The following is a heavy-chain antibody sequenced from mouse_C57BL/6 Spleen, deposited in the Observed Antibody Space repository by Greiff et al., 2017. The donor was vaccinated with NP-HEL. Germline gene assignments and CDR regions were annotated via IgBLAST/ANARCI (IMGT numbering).Heavy chain of an antibody. V-gene: IGHV1-64*01. CDR1: GYTFTSYW. Sequence: QVQLKQPGAELVKPGASVKLSCKASGYTFTSYWMHWVKQRPGQGLEWIGLIHPNSGRTTYTEQFKSKTTLTVDKSSSTAYMQLSSLTSEDSEGYYCASSGYMVMVYWGKGSSVTVSS. J-gene: IGHJ4*01. D-gene: IGHD1-1*02. CDR2: IHPNSGRT. CDR3: ASSGYMVMVY.